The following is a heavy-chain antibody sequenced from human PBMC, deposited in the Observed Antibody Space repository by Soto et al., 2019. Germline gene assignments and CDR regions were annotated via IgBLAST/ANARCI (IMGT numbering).Heavy chain of an antibody. J-gene: IGHJ3*02. V-gene: IGHV3-48*01. CDR3: AKLGDYYYYSSGYYWGYDAFDI. Sequence: PGGSLRLSCAASGFTFSSYSMNWVRQAPGKGLEWVSYISSSSSTIYYADSVKGRFTISRDNAKNSLYLQMNSLRAEDTAVYYCAKLGDYYYYSSGYYWGYDAFDIWGQGTMVTVSS. CDR1: GFTFSSYS. D-gene: IGHD3-22*01. CDR2: ISSSSSTI.